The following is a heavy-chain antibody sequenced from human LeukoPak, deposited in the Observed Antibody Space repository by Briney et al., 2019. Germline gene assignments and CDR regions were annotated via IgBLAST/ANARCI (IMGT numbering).Heavy chain of an antibody. Sequence: GASVKVSCKASGGTFISYAISWVRQAPGQGGEWMGGIITILGTANYAQKFQGRVTINTDESKSKAYMELSSLRSEDTAVYYCARDQTITIFGLWDYWGQGTLVTVSS. CDR1: GGTFISYA. CDR2: IITILGTA. V-gene: IGHV1-69*05. J-gene: IGHJ4*02. D-gene: IGHD3-3*01. CDR3: ARDQTITIFGLWDY.